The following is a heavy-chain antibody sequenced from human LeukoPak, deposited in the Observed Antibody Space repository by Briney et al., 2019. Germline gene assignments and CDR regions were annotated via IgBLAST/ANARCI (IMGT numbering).Heavy chain of an antibody. V-gene: IGHV4-61*02. Sequence: PSETLSLTCTVSGGSISSGSYYWSWIRQPAGKGLEWIGRIYTSGSTNYNPSLRSRVTISVDTSKNQFSLKLSSVTAADTAVYYCARLKGYYDSSGSDYWGQGTLVTVSS. CDR2: IYTSGST. J-gene: IGHJ4*02. D-gene: IGHD3-22*01. CDR1: GGSISSGSYY. CDR3: ARLKGYYDSSGSDY.